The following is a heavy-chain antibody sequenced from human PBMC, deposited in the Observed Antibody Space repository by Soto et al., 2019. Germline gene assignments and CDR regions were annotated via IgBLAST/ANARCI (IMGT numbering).Heavy chain of an antibody. CDR3: VRDPSSSSTSYFDY. Sequence: GGSLRLSCAASGLTFSTYNMHWVRQAPGKGLEWVSYIVGSSSTIFYADSVKGRFTVSRDNAKNSLYLQMNSLRAEDTALYYCVRDPSSSSTSYFDYWGLGTLVTVSS. CDR1: GLTFSTYN. CDR2: IVGSSSTI. J-gene: IGHJ4*02. D-gene: IGHD6-6*01. V-gene: IGHV3-48*04.